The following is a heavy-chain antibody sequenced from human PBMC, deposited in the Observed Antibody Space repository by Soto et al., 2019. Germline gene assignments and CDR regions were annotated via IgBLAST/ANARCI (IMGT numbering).Heavy chain of an antibody. J-gene: IGHJ4*02. CDR2: ISTSGVTT. CDR3: AKGSEGLTNYYFDY. D-gene: IGHD4-17*01. V-gene: IGHV3-23*01. Sequence: GGSLRLSCAASGFAFSDYAMTWVRQAPGKGLEWVSGISTSGVTTYYADSVKGRFTISRDKSKNTPFLRMVSLRADDTALYYCAKGSEGLTNYYFDYWGQGTLVTVSS. CDR1: GFAFSDYA.